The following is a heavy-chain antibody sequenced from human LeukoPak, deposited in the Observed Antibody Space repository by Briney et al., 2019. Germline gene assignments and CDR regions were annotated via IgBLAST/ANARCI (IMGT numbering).Heavy chain of an antibody. CDR2: IYTSGST. D-gene: IGHD3-10*01. CDR1: GGSISSGSYY. CDR3: ARGDYYGSGSYYDYDLLYDY. Sequence: SQTLSLTCTVSGGSISSGSYYWSWIRQPAGKGLEWIGRIYTSGSTNYNPSLKSRVTISVDKSKNQFSLKLSSVTAADTAVYYCARGDYYGSGSYYDYDLLYDYWGQGTLATVSS. J-gene: IGHJ4*02. V-gene: IGHV4-61*02.